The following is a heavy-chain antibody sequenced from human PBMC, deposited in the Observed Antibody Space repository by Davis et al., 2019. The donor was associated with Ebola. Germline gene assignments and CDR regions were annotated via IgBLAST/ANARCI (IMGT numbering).Heavy chain of an antibody. CDR2: FDPEDGET. CDR3: ATGAWRGLIGEWELLQYFDY. D-gene: IGHD1-26*01. CDR1: GYTLTELS. J-gene: IGHJ4*02. Sequence: ASVKVSCKVSGYTLTELSMHWVRQAPGKGLEWMGGFDPEDGETIYAQKFQGRVTMTEDTSTDTAYMELSSLRSEDTAVYYCATGAWRGLIGEWELLQYFDYWGQGTLITVSS. V-gene: IGHV1-24*01.